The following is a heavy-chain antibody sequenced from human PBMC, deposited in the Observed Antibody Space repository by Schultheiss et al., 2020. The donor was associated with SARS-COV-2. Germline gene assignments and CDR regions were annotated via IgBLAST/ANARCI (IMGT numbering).Heavy chain of an antibody. CDR2: IYTSGST. V-gene: IGHV4-4*07. CDR1: GGSISSYY. CDR3: ARRGYYDSSGYALFDY. D-gene: IGHD3-22*01. Sequence: SETLSLTCTVSGGSISSYYWSWIRQPAGKGLEWIGRIYTSGSTNYNPSLKSRVTMSVDTSKNQFSLKLSSVTAADTAVYYCARRGYYDSSGYALFDYWGQGTLVTVSS. J-gene: IGHJ4*02.